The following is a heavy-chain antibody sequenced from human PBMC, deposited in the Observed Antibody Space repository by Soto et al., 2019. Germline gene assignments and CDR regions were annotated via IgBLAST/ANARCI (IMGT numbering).Heavy chain of an antibody. Sequence: QVQLVESGGGLVKPGGSLRLSFASSGFTFSDHYMSWIRRSPGKGLEFLSYISPRTTYKNYADSVKGRWTISRDNTKNSLYLHLNSLSAEDTAIYYCSRGSGSGLFDLWGQGTFVTVSS. CDR3: SRGSGSGLFDL. V-gene: IGHV3-11*06. J-gene: IGHJ4*02. CDR2: ISPRTTYK. D-gene: IGHD2-15*01. CDR1: GFTFSDHY.